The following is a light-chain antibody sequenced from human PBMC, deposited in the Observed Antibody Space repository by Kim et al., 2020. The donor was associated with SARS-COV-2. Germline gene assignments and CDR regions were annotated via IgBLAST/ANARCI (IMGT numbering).Light chain of an antibody. CDR3: QKYNSAPWT. Sequence: ASIGDRVSITCRASQDIANSLAWYQQKPGKVPQVLIYAASTLQSGVPSRFSGSGSGTEFTLTIGSLQTEDVATYYCQKYNSAPWTFGPGTKVDIK. CDR1: QDIANS. J-gene: IGKJ1*01. CDR2: AAS. V-gene: IGKV1-27*01.